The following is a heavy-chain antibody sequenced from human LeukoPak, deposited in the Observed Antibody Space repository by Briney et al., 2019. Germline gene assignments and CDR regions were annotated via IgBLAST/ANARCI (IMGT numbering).Heavy chain of an antibody. CDR2: ISSSSSYI. J-gene: IGHJ4*02. CDR3: ARGPIVVVTAVWYY. Sequence: GGSLRLSCAASGFTFSSYSMNWVRQAPGKGLEWVSSISSSSSYIYYADSVKGRFTISRDNAKNSLYLQMNSLRAEDTAVYYCARGPIVVVTAVWYYWGQGTLVTVSS. CDR1: GFTFSSYS. D-gene: IGHD2-21*02. V-gene: IGHV3-21*01.